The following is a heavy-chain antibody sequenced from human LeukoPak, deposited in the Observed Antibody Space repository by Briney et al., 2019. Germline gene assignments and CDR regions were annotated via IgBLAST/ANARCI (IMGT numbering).Heavy chain of an antibody. Sequence: PSETLSLACTVSGCSISSYYWSWIRQPAGKGLEWIGRIYTSGSTNYNPSLKSRVTMSVDTSKNQFSLKLSSVTAADTAVYYCAREREYDFWSGLFDYWGQGTLVTVSS. V-gene: IGHV4-4*07. CDR3: AREREYDFWSGLFDY. CDR1: GCSISSYY. CDR2: IYTSGST. J-gene: IGHJ4*02. D-gene: IGHD3-3*01.